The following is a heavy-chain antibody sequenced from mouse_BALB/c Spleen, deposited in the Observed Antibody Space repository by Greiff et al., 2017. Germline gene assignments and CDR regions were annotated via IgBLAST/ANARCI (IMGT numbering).Heavy chain of an antibody. CDR1: GFTFSSFG. V-gene: IGHV5-17*02. CDR3: ARWGYDFAY. J-gene: IGHJ3*01. CDR2: ISSGSSTI. D-gene: IGHD2-14*01. Sequence: EVQVVESGGGLVQPGGSRKLSCAASGFTFSSFGMHWVRQAPEKGLEWVAYISSGSSTIYYADTVKGRFTISRDNPKNTLFLQMTSLRSEDTAMYYCARWGYDFAYWGQGTLVTVSA.